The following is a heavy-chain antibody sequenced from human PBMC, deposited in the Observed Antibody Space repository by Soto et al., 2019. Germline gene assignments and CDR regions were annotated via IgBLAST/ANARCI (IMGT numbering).Heavy chain of an antibody. Sequence: GALRLSCAASGFTFSSYAMSWVRQAPGKGLEWVSAISGSGGSTYYADSVKGRFTISRDNSKNTLYLQMNSLRAEDTAVYYCAKVITMIVVESSFDYWGQGTLVTVSS. CDR2: ISGSGGST. CDR1: GFTFSSYA. D-gene: IGHD3-22*01. V-gene: IGHV3-23*01. CDR3: AKVITMIVVESSFDY. J-gene: IGHJ4*02.